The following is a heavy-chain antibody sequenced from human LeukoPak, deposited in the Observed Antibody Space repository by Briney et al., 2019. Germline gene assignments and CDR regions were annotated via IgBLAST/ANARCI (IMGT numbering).Heavy chain of an antibody. CDR2: ISSSGSTI. CDR1: GFTFSSYE. Sequence: GGSLRLSCAASGFTFSSYEMNWVRQAPGKGLEWVSYISSSGSTIYYADSVKGRFTISRDNAKNSLYLQMNSLRAKDTAVYYCASLYYDSSGRLFDYWGQGTLVTVSS. J-gene: IGHJ4*02. CDR3: ASLYYDSSGRLFDY. V-gene: IGHV3-48*03. D-gene: IGHD3-22*01.